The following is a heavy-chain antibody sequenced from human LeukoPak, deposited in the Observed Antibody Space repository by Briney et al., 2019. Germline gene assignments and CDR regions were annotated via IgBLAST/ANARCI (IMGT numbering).Heavy chain of an antibody. CDR1: GFTFSSYS. D-gene: IGHD6-19*01. CDR3: ARGLGIAVAGTRDY. CDR2: ISSSSSTI. V-gene: IGHV3-48*01. Sequence: GGSLRLSCAASGFTFSSYSMNWVRQAPGKGLEWVSYISSSSSTICYTDSVKGRFTISRDNAKNSLYLQMNSLRAEDTAVCYCARGLGIAVAGTRDYWGQGTLVTVSS. J-gene: IGHJ4*02.